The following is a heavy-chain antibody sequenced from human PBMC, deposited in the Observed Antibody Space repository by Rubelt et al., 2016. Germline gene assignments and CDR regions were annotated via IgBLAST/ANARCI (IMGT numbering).Heavy chain of an antibody. D-gene: IGHD3-3*01. CDR1: GGSISSSSYY. Sequence: QLQLQESGPGLVKLSETLSLTCTVSGGSISSSSYYWGWIRQPPGKGLEWIGSIYYSGSTYYNPSLKSRVTISVDTSKNQFSLKLSSVTAADTAVYDCARGRFLEWLPPDYWGQGTLVTVSS. CDR3: ARGRFLEWLPPDY. CDR2: IYYSGST. V-gene: IGHV4-39*01. J-gene: IGHJ4*02.